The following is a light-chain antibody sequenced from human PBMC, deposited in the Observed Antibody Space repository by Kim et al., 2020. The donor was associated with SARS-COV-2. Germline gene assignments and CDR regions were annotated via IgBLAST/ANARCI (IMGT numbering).Light chain of an antibody. V-gene: IGKV3-11*01. CDR3: QQRSNWPLT. CDR2: DAS. Sequence: SLSPGDRATLSCRASQSVNYFLAWYQLRPGQAPRLLIYDASDRATGIPARFSGTGSGTDFTLTISSLEPEDFAVYYCQQRSNWPLTFGGGTKLEI. CDR1: QSVNYF. J-gene: IGKJ4*01.